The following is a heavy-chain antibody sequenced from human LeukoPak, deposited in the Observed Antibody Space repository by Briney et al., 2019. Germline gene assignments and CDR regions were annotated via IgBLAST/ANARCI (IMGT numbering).Heavy chain of an antibody. CDR1: GGSISSYY. V-gene: IGHV3-7*01. J-gene: IGHJ4*02. CDR3: VSGYTSGY. CDR2: INQDGSAK. Sequence: ETLSLTCTVSGGSISSYYWSWVRQAPGKGLEWVASINQDGSAKLYVDSVKGRFTISRDNAENSLSLQMNSLRAGDTAVYYCVSGYTSGYWGQGTLVTVSS. D-gene: IGHD3-16*02.